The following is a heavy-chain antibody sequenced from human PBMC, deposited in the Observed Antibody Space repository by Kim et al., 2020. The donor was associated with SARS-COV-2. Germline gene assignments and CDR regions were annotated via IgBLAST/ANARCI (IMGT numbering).Heavy chain of an antibody. CDR1: GFSLGSDW. V-gene: IGHV3-7*01. CDR2: IKGDGSEE. CDR3: AALDTAPVPGGI. Sequence: GGSLRLSCVVSGFSLGSDWMSWVRQAPGKGLEWVAMIKGDGSEEYYVDSVKGRFTMSRDNAKNSLYLQMSSLRAEDTAIYYCAALDTAPVPGGIWGQGT. D-gene: IGHD3-10*01. J-gene: IGHJ1*01.